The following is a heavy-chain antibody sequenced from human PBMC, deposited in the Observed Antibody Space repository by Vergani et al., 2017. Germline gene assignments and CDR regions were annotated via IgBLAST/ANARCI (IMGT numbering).Heavy chain of an antibody. D-gene: IGHD2-21*02. CDR2: IYWNDDK. V-gene: IGHV2-5*01. Sequence: QITLKESGPKLIKPTQILTLSCTFSGFSLDNGGVGVGWIRQPPGKGVDWVALIYWNDDKRYSSSLKPRLILTQDTSKNPVVVPLTQVVPAGTTTYYWSGPSKHCGDCLGYSRFDTWGQGTLVTVSS. CDR1: GFSLDNGGVG. CDR3: SGPSKHCGDCLGYSRFDT. J-gene: IGHJ5*02.